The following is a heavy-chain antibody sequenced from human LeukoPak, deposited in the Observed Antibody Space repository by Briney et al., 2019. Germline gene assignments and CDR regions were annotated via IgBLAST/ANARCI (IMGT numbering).Heavy chain of an antibody. CDR3: ARDRGRGFGEFSQSGYYGVDV. D-gene: IGHD3-10*01. CDR1: GGSFSGYY. V-gene: IGHV4-34*01. Sequence: NPSETLSLTCAVYGGSFSGYYWSWIRQPPGKGLEWIGEINHSGSTNYNPSLKSRVTISVDTSKNQFSLKLSSVTAADTAVYYCARDRGRGFGEFSQSGYYGVDVWGQGTTVTVSS. CDR2: INHSGST. J-gene: IGHJ6*02.